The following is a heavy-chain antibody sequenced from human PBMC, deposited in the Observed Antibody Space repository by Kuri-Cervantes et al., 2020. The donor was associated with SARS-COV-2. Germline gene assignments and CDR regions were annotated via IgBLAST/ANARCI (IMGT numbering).Heavy chain of an antibody. D-gene: IGHD2-15*01. CDR3: AKGGGCSGGSCYLSYYYGMDV. V-gene: IGHV3-23*01. CDR2: ISGSGGST. Sequence: GESLKISCAASGFTFSSYAMSWVRQAPGKGLEWVSAISGSGGSTYYADSVKGRFTISRDNSKNTLYLQMNSLRAEDTAVYYCAKGGGCSGGSCYLSYYYGMDVWGQGTTVTVSS. J-gene: IGHJ6*02. CDR1: GFTFSSYA.